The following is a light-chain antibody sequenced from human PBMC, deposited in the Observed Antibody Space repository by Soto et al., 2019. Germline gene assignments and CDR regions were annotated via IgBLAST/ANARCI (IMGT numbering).Light chain of an antibody. Sequence: QSVLTQPASVSGSPGQSITISYTGTNSDVGNYNLVSWYQQHPGKAPKLIIYEVNKRPSGVSSRFSGSKSGNTASLTIFGLQAEDEADYYCSPYAGGDIYYAFGTGTKVTAL. CDR2: EVN. CDR3: SPYAGGDIYYA. J-gene: IGLJ1*01. CDR1: NSDVGNYNL. V-gene: IGLV2-23*02.